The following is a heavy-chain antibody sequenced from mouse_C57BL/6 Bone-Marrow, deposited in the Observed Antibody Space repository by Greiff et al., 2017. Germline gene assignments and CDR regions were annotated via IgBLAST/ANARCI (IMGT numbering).Heavy chain of an antibody. CDR1: GFNIKNTY. J-gene: IGHJ2*01. Sequence: EVQGVESVAELVRPGASVKLSCTASGFNIKNTYMHWVKQRPEQGLEWIGRIDPANGNTKYAPKFQGKATITADTSSNTAYLQLSSLTSEDTAIYYCASIYYYGSSRDYWGQGTTLTVSS. CDR2: IDPANGNT. V-gene: IGHV14-3*01. CDR3: ASIYYYGSSRDY. D-gene: IGHD1-1*01.